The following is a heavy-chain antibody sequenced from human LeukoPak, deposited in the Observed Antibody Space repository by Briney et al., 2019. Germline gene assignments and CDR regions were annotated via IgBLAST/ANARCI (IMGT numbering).Heavy chain of an antibody. J-gene: IGHJ4*02. CDR1: GGSISSYY. D-gene: IGHD5-24*01. V-gene: IGHV4-4*07. CDR3: ARARRDGYNMPLDY. Sequence: SETLSLTCTVSGGSISSYYWSWIRQPAGKGLEWIGRIYTSGSTIYNPSLKSRVTMSGDTSKNQFSLKLSSVTAADTAVYYCARARRDGYNMPLDYWGQGTLVTASS. CDR2: IYTSGST.